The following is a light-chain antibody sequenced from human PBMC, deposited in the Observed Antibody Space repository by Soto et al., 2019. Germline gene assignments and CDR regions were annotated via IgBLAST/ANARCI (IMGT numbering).Light chain of an antibody. Sequence: QAVVTQEHSLTVSPAGTVTLTCGSRTGAVTNGHYPYWFQQKPGQAPRTLIYDTTNSHSWTPARFSGSLLGGKAALTLSGAQPEDEAEYYCLLSYNGPYVFGTGTKLTVL. CDR2: DTT. V-gene: IGLV7-46*01. J-gene: IGLJ1*01. CDR1: TGAVTNGHY. CDR3: LLSYNGPYV.